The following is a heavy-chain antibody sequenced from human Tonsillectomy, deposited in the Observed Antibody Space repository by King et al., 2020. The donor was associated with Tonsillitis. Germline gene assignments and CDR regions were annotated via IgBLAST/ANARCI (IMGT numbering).Heavy chain of an antibody. CDR1: GFTFSNYG. Sequence: VQLVESGGGVVQPGRSLRLSCAASGFTFSNYGMHWVRQAPGKGLEWVAVIWYDGSNKQYADSVRGRFTISRDNSKNTLYLQINSLRAEDTAVYYCARVSVDSARPESFDSWGQGTLVTVSS. CDR3: ARVSVDSARPESFDS. J-gene: IGHJ4*02. CDR2: IWYDGSNK. D-gene: IGHD2-15*01. V-gene: IGHV3-33*01.